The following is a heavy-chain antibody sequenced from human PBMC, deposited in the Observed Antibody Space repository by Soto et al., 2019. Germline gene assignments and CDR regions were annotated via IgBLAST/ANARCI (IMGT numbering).Heavy chain of an antibody. CDR1: GGSVRGSH. Sequence: ETLSLTCIVSGGSVRGSHWSWIRQSAAKGLEWIGRIYASGTTNYNPSLKRRVTMSVDTSRNQFSLNVKSGTAADAALYYCVKNYRADGPGWFDPWGQGFQVTV. V-gene: IGHV4-4*07. J-gene: IGHJ5*02. CDR2: IYASGTT. CDR3: VKNYRADGPGWFDP. D-gene: IGHD3-16*02.